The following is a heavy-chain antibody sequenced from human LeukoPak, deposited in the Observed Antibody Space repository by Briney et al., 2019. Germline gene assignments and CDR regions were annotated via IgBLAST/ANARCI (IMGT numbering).Heavy chain of an antibody. CDR1: GFTFSNDW. Sequence: GGSLRLSCAASGFTFSNDWMHWVREAPGKGLVWVSRINTDGSTTTYADSVKGRFTISRDNAKNTLYLQMNSLRVEDTAVYYCARGRGGSYHYWGQGTLVTVSS. CDR3: ARGRGGSYHY. CDR2: INTDGSTT. V-gene: IGHV3-74*01. J-gene: IGHJ4*02. D-gene: IGHD1-26*01.